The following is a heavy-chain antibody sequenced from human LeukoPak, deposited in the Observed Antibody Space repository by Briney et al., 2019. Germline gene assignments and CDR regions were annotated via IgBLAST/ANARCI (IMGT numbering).Heavy chain of an antibody. J-gene: IGHJ4*02. CDR3: ARRGYSYGYGGFFDY. V-gene: IGHV1-69*13. CDR1: GGTFSSYA. D-gene: IGHD5-18*01. Sequence: GASVKVSCKASGGTFSSYAISWVRQAPGQGLEWMGGIIPIFGTANYAQKFQGRVTITADESTSTAYMELSSLRSEDTAVYYCARRGYSYGYGGFFDYWGQGTLVTVSS. CDR2: IIPIFGTA.